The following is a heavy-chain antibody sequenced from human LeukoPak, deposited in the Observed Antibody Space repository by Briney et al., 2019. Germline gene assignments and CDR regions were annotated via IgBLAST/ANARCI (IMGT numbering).Heavy chain of an antibody. Sequence: SETLSLTCTVSGGSISSYYWSWIRQSPGKGLEWIGYIHYSGSTNYNPSLKSRVTISVDTSKNQFSLKLSSVTAADTAVYYCARVLHSSGSVAYYFEYWGQGTLVTVSS. J-gene: IGHJ4*02. D-gene: IGHD3-22*01. V-gene: IGHV4-59*01. CDR2: IHYSGST. CDR3: ARVLHSSGSVAYYFEY. CDR1: GGSISSYY.